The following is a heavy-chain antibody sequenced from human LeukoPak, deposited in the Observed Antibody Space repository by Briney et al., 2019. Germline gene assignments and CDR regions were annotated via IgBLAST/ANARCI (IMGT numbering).Heavy chain of an antibody. J-gene: IGHJ3*02. CDR3: ARVGQGYDSSGDDAFDI. Sequence: PSGTLSLTCAVSGGSISSSNWWSWVRQPPGKGLEWIGEIYHSGSTNYNPSLKSRVTISVDKSKSQFSLKLSSVTAADTAVYYCARVGQGYDSSGDDAFDIWGQGTMVTVSS. CDR1: GGSISSSNW. V-gene: IGHV4-4*02. CDR2: IYHSGST. D-gene: IGHD3-22*01.